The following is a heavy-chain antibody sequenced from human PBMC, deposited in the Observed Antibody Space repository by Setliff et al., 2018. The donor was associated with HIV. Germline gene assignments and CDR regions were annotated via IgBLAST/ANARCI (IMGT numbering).Heavy chain of an antibody. CDR3: TKNLYPSRWSPLDY. J-gene: IGHJ4*02. V-gene: IGHV3-48*04. D-gene: IGHD2-8*01. Sequence: GGSLRLSCAGSGFNFKNAWMSWVRQAPGKGLEWVSYISSSSSTIYYVDSVKGRFTISRDNSKNTLYLQMNSLRTEDTAVYYCTKNLYPSRWSPLDYWGQGTLVTVSS. CDR1: GFNFKNAW. CDR2: ISSSSSTI.